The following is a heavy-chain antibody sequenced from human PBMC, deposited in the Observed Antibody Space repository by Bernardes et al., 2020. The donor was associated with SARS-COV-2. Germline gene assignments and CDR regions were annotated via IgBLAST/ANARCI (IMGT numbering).Heavy chain of an antibody. CDR2: IYPADSDT. CDR1: GYSVSDYW. V-gene: IGHV5-51*01. D-gene: IGHD2-2*02. CDR3: VRHKPAEFCSSTSCYKGSNFYYGMDV. Sequence: GASLKISRKGTGYSVSDYWIGWVRPIPGKGLEWMGTIYPADSDTMYSPSFQGQITISADKSINTAYLQWNSLKASDTAMYYCVRHKPAEFCSSTSCYKGSNFYYGMDVWGQGTTVTVSS. J-gene: IGHJ6*02.